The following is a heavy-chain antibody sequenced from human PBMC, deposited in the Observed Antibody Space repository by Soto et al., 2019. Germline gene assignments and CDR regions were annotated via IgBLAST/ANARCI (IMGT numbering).Heavy chain of an antibody. Sequence: SETLSLTCAVSGGSISSGNWWSWVRQSPRKGLEWIGEISHSGNTNHNPSLKSRVTISIDKSKNQFSLKLTSVTAADTAVYYCARGKPIAVPGLFDYWGQGTLVTVSS. D-gene: IGHD6-19*01. CDR3: ARGKPIAVPGLFDY. J-gene: IGHJ4*02. CDR2: ISHSGNT. CDR1: GGSISSGNW. V-gene: IGHV4-4*02.